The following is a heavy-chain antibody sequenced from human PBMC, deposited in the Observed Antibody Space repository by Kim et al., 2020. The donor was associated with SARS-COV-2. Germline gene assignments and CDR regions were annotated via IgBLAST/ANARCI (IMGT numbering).Heavy chain of an antibody. D-gene: IGHD6-13*01. V-gene: IGHV1-8*01. CDR2: MNPNSGNT. CDR1: GYTFTSYD. Sequence: ASVKVSCKASGYTFTSYDINWVRQATGQGLEWMGWMNPNSGNTGYAQKFQGRVTMTRNTPISTAYMELSSLRSEDTAVYYCARRQPGSSWFPSGYYYGMDVWGQGTTVTVSS. J-gene: IGHJ6*02. CDR3: ARRQPGSSWFPSGYYYGMDV.